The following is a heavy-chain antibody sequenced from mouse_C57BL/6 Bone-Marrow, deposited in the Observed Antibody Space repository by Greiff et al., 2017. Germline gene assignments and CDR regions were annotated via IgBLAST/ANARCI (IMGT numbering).Heavy chain of an antibody. CDR3: ASRYFAV. V-gene: IGHV1-52*01. CDR1: GYTFTSYW. CDR2: IDPSDSET. J-gene: IGHJ1*03. Sequence: VQLKQPGAELVRPGSSVKLSCKASGYTFTSYWMHWVKQRPIRGLEWIGNIDPSDSETHYNQKFKDKATLTVDKSSSTAYMQLSSLTSEDSAVXYCASRYFAVWGTGTTVTVSS.